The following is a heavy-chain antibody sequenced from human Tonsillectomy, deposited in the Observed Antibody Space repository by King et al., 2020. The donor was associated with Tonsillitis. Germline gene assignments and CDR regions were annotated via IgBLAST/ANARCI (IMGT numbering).Heavy chain of an antibody. J-gene: IGHJ4*02. CDR2: ISSSSSYI. CDR1: GFTFSSYS. D-gene: IGHD6-13*01. V-gene: IGHV3-21*02. Sequence: LVESGGGLVKPGGSLRLSCAASGFTFSSYSMNWVRQAPGKGLEWVSSISSSSSYIYYADSVKGRFTISRDNANNSLYLQMNSLRAEDTAVYYCARVGGVAAAAHPFDYWGQGTLVTVSS. CDR3: ARVGGVAAAAHPFDY.